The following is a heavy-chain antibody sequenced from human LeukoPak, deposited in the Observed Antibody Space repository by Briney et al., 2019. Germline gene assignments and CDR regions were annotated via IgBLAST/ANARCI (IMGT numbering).Heavy chain of an antibody. V-gene: IGHV3-21*01. CDR1: GFTFSSYS. Sequence: GGSLRLSCAASGFTFSSYSMNWVRQAPGKGLEWVSSISSSSSYIYYTDSVKGRFTISRDNAKNSLYLQMNSLRAEDTAVYYCARAASGGQGDYWGQGTLVTVSS. CDR2: ISSSSSYI. CDR3: ARAASGGQGDY. D-gene: IGHD6-25*01. J-gene: IGHJ4*02.